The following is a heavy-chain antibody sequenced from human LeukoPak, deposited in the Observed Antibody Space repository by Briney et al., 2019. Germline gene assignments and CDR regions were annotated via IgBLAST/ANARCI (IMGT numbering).Heavy chain of an antibody. D-gene: IGHD3-10*01. CDR1: GYTFTSYG. J-gene: IGHJ4*02. Sequence: GASVKVSCKASGYTFTSYGISWVRQAPGQGLEWMGWISAYNGNTNYAQKLQGRVTMTTDTSTSTAYMELRSLRSDDTAVYYCARDRGVYGSGSYYNVKGFDYWGQGTLVTVSS. CDR3: ARDRGVYGSGSYYNVKGFDY. CDR2: ISAYNGNT. V-gene: IGHV1-18*01.